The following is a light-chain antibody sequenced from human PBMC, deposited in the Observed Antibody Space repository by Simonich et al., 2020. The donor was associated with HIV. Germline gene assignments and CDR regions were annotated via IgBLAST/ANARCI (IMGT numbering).Light chain of an antibody. V-gene: IGLV2-8*01. CDR3: SSYAGSNNYV. J-gene: IGLJ1*01. CDR2: EVS. Sequence: QSALTQPRSMSGSPGQSVTISCTGTSSDVGGYKYVSWYQQHPGQAPKLMIYEVSKRPSGVPDRFSGSKSGNTASLTVSGLQAEDEADYYCSSYAGSNNYVFGTGTKVTVL. CDR1: SSDVGGYKY.